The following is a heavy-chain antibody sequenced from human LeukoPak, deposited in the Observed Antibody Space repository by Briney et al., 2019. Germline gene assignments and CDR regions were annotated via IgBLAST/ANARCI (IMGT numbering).Heavy chain of an antibody. Sequence: SVKVSCKASGGTFSSYAISWVRQAPGQGLEWMGRIIPIFGTANYAQKFQGRVAITTDESTSTAYMELSSLRPEDTAVYYCATDDPLGSGYYFTYWGQGILVTVSS. CDR2: IIPIFGTA. CDR3: ATDDPLGSGYYFTY. CDR1: GGTFSSYA. D-gene: IGHD3-22*01. J-gene: IGHJ4*02. V-gene: IGHV1-69*05.